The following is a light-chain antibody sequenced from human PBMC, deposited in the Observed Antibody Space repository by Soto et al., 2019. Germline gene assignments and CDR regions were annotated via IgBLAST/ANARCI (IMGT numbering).Light chain of an antibody. CDR3: QQSYSTRMYT. CDR2: AAS. CDR1: QRIGTN. J-gene: IGKJ2*01. Sequence: DIQMTQSPSSLSASIGDRVTLTCRASQRIGTNLNWYQQRPGKAPNLLIYAASSLESGVPSRFSGSGSGTDFTLTISSLQPEDFATYYCQQSYSTRMYTFGQGTKLEIK. V-gene: IGKV1-39*01.